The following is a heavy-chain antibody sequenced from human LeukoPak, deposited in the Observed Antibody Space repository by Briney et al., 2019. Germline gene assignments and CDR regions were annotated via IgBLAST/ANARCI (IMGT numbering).Heavy chain of an antibody. CDR3: ARDGALGSYYDSSGYRFYH. CDR1: GFTFSSYS. Sequence: GGSLRLSCAASGFTFSSYSMNWVRQAPGKGLEWVSSISSSSSYIYYADSVKGRFTISRDNAKNSLYLQMNSLRAEDTAVYYCARDGALGSYYDSSGYRFYHWGQGTLLTVSS. CDR2: ISSSSSYI. J-gene: IGHJ4*02. V-gene: IGHV3-21*01. D-gene: IGHD3-22*01.